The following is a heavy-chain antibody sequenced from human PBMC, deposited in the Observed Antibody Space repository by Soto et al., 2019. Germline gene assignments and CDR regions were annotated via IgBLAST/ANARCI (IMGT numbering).Heavy chain of an antibody. CDR2: ISAYNGNT. J-gene: IGHJ4*02. Sequence: ASVKVSCKASGYTFTSYGISWVRQAPGQGLEWMGWISAYNGNTNYAQKLQGRVTMTTDTSTSTAYMELRSLRSDDTAVYYCASLGSSWYEEGYFDYWGQGTLVTVSS. CDR1: GYTFTSYG. CDR3: ASLGSSWYEEGYFDY. V-gene: IGHV1-18*01. D-gene: IGHD6-13*01.